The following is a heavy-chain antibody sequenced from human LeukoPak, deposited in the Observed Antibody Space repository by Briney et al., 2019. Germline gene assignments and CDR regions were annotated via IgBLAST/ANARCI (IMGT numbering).Heavy chain of an antibody. CDR2: ISGSGGST. Sequence: GGSLRLSCAASGFTFSSYAMSWVRQAPGKGLEWVSAISGSGGSTYYADSVKGRFTISRDNSKNTLYLQMNSLRAEDTAVYYCAKDLGLYSSGPDWFDPWGQGTLVTVSS. V-gene: IGHV3-23*01. J-gene: IGHJ5*02. D-gene: IGHD6-19*01. CDR1: GFTFSSYA. CDR3: AKDLGLYSSGPDWFDP.